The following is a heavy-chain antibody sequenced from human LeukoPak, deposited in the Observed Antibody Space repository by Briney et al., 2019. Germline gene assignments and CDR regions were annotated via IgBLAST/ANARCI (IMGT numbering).Heavy chain of an antibody. Sequence: GGSLRLSCAASGFTFSSFGMHWLRQAPGKGLEWVALIRVDGSKKYYADSVKGRFTISRDNSKNTLYLQMNSLRPEDTAVYYCAIDGRILNWFDPSGEGALVTVSS. J-gene: IGHJ5*02. CDR1: GFTFSSFG. D-gene: IGHD2-21*01. CDR2: IRVDGSKK. V-gene: IGHV3-30*02. CDR3: AIDGRILNWFDP.